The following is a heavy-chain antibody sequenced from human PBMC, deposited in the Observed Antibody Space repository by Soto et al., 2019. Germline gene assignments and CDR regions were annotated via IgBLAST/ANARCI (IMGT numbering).Heavy chain of an antibody. Sequence: PGGSLRLSCAASGFTFSSYAMSWVRQAPGKGLGWVSAISGSDGTTYFADSVKGRFTISRDNSKNTLYLQMNSLRAEDTAVYYCAKDRRLTEYRSGWFSFDFWGQGTLVTVSS. CDR2: ISGSDGTT. D-gene: IGHD6-19*01. CDR1: GFTFSSYA. J-gene: IGHJ4*02. CDR3: AKDRRLTEYRSGWFSFDF. V-gene: IGHV3-23*01.